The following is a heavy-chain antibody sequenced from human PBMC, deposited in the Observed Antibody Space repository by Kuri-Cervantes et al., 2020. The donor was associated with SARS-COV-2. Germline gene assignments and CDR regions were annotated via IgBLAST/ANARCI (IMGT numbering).Heavy chain of an antibody. D-gene: IGHD4-17*01. CDR1: GLTFSSYA. J-gene: IGHJ4*02. V-gene: IGHV3-23*01. CDR2: ISGSGGST. CDR3: AKSHLKTTRGSVAHY. Sequence: GGSLRLSCAASGLTFSSYAMSWVRQAPGKGLEWVSAISGSGGSTYYADSVKGRFTISRDNSKNTLYLQMNSLRAEDTAVYYCAKSHLKTTRGSVAHYWGQGTLVTVSS.